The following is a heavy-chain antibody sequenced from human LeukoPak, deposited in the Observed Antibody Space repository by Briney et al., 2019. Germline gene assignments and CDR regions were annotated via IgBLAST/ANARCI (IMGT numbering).Heavy chain of an antibody. CDR2: IYYSGST. D-gene: IGHD1-26*01. Sequence: SETLSLTCIDSGGSISSYYWSWIRQPPGKGLEWIGYIYYSGSTNYNPSLKSRVTMSLDATKNQFSLELNSVTPADTAVYYCARGGNYWPQWWFDPWGRGTLVSVSS. V-gene: IGHV4-59*01. CDR3: ARGGNYWPQWWFDP. J-gene: IGHJ5*02. CDR1: GGSISSYY.